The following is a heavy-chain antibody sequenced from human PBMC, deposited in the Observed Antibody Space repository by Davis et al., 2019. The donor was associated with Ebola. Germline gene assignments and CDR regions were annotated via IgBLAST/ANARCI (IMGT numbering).Heavy chain of an antibody. D-gene: IGHD5-18*01. CDR3: AREEDTGHYYGMDV. V-gene: IGHV4-4*02. CDR2: IYHSGST. J-gene: IGHJ6*02. CDR1: GGSISSSNW. Sequence: PSETLSLTCAVSGGSISSSNWWSWVRQPPGKGLEWIGEIYHSGSTNYNPSLKSRVTISVDKSKNQFSLKLSSVTAADTAVYYCAREEDTGHYYGMDVWGQGTTVTVSS.